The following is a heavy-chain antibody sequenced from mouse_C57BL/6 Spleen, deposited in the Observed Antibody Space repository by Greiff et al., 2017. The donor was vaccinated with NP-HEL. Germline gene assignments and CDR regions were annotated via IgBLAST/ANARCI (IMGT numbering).Heavy chain of an antibody. CDR2: IYPRSGNT. J-gene: IGHJ3*01. CDR1: GYTFTSYG. D-gene: IGHD1-1*01. V-gene: IGHV1-81*01. CDR3: ARDEDFIYYGSSRFAY. Sequence: QVHVKQSGAELARPGASVKLSCKASGYTFTSYGISWVKQRTGQGLEWIGEIYPRSGNTYYNEKFKGKATLTADKSSSTAYMELRSLTSEDSAVYFCARDEDFIYYGSSRFAYWGQGTLVTVSA.